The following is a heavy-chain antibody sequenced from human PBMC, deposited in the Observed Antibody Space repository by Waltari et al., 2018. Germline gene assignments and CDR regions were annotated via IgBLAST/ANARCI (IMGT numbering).Heavy chain of an antibody. J-gene: IGHJ4*02. CDR2: RIGSGDSI. V-gene: IGHV3-23*01. D-gene: IGHD1-1*01. Sequence: ELQLLESGGGFVQPGGSLRLLCAASGFSFGNYARTWVRQAPGKGLEWVSVRIGSGDSIYYADSVKGRFTISRDNSKNTLTLQVNSLRGEDTAVYYCARLNDDHDFQALDFWGQGTLVTVSS. CDR3: ARLNDDHDFQALDF. CDR1: GFSFGNYA.